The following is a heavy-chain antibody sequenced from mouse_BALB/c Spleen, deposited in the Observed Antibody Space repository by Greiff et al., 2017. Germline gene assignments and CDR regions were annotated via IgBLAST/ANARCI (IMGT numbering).Heavy chain of an antibody. CDR2: ISSGSSTI. CDR1: GFTFSSFG. CDR3: ARRHYYGSYFDY. V-gene: IGHV5-17*02. D-gene: IGHD1-2*01. J-gene: IGHJ2*01. Sequence: EVHLVESGGGLVQPGGSRKLSCAASGFTFSSFGMHWVRQAPEKGLEWVAYISSGSSTIYYADTVKGRFTISRDNPKNTLFLQMTSLRSEDTAMYYCARRHYYGSYFDYWGQGTTLTVSS.